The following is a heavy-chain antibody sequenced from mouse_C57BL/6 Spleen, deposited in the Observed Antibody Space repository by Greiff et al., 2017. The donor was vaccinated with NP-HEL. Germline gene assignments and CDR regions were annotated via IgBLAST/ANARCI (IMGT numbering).Heavy chain of an antibody. CDR1: GFNIKNTY. CDR3: AGVVATGGFDY. D-gene: IGHD1-1*01. Sequence: EVQGVESVTELVRPGASVKLSCTASGFNIKNTYMHWVKQRPEQGLEWIGRIDPANGNTKYAPKFQGKATITADTSSNTAYLQLSSLTSEDTAIYYCAGVVATGGFDYWGQGTTLTVSS. V-gene: IGHV14-3*01. CDR2: IDPANGNT. J-gene: IGHJ2*01.